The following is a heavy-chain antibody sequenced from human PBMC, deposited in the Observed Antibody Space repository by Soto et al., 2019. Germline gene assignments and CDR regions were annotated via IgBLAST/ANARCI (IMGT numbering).Heavy chain of an antibody. CDR1: GFTFSGSA. V-gene: IGHV3-73*01. CDR2: IRSKPNNYAT. Sequence: EVQLVESGGGLVQPGESLKLSCTTSGFTFSGSALHWVRQASGKGLEWVGRIRSKPNNYATAYAASVKGRFTISRDGSKNTAYLQMNSLKTEDTAVYYCTRHLSDYWGQGTLVTVSS. J-gene: IGHJ4*02. CDR3: TRHLSDY.